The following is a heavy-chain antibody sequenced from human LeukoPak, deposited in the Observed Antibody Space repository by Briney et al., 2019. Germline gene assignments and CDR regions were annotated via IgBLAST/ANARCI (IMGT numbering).Heavy chain of an antibody. CDR1: GFTVSSNY. V-gene: IGHV3-53*01. CDR2: IYSGGST. CDR3: ASYDFWSGYQSTMDV. D-gene: IGHD3-3*01. Sequence: PEGSLRLSCAASGFTVSSNYMRWVRQAPGKGLEWVSVIYSGGSTYYADSVKGRFTISRDNSKNTLYLQMNSLRAEDTAVYYCASYDFWSGYQSTMDVCGQGTTVTVSS. J-gene: IGHJ6*02.